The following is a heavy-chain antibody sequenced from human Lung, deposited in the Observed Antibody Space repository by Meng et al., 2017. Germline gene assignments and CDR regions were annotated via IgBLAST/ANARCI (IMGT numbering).Heavy chain of an antibody. V-gene: IGHV3-23*04. CDR2: ISSTGDST. CDR1: GFTFTAFS. CDR3: AKEAAMAS. Sequence: EVQLVEPGGGLVQPGGSLRLSCAAAGFTFTAFSMTWVRQAPGKGLEWVSTISSTGDSTFYPDSVKGRFIVSRDNSKNTLYLQMNSLRAEDTAIYYCAKEAAMASWGQGTLVTVSS. J-gene: IGHJ5*02. D-gene: IGHD5-18*01.